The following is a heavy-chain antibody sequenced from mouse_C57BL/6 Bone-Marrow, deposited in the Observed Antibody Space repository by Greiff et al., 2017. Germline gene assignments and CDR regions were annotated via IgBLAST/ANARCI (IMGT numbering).Heavy chain of an antibody. CDR2: IYPGDGDT. CDR3: AKSGDGYYFYYFDY. D-gene: IGHD2-3*01. CDR1: GYAFSSSW. Sequence: QFQLQQSGPELVKPGASVKISCKASGYAFSSSWMNWVKQRPGKGLEWIGRIYPGDGDTNYNGQFKGKATLTADKSSTTAYMQLSSLTSEDSAVYFCAKSGDGYYFYYFDYWGQGTTLTVSS. V-gene: IGHV1-82*01. J-gene: IGHJ2*01.